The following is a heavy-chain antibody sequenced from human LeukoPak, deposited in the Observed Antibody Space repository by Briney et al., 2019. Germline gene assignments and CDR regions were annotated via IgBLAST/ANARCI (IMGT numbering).Heavy chain of an antibody. CDR3: ARAGIGNYENWFDP. CDR2: MNPNSGNT. D-gene: IGHD1-7*01. CDR1: GYTFTSYD. Sequence: ASVNVSCQASGYTFTSYDIIWVRQATGQGLEWMGWMNPNSGNTGYAQKFQGRVNMTRNNSISTAYMELSSLRSEDTAVYYCARAGIGNYENWFDPWGQGTLVTVSS. J-gene: IGHJ5*02. V-gene: IGHV1-8*01.